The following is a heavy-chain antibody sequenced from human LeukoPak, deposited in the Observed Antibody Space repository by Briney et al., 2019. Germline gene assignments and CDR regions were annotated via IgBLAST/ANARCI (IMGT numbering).Heavy chain of an antibody. V-gene: IGHV4-39*01. Sequence: PSETLSLTCTVSGGSISSSNFYWDWIRQSPGKGLEWIGNIYYGETTSYNPSFKSRVTISVDTSKNQFSLKVNPVTAADTAMYFCVRHYVLHIVGPSYWGQGILVTVSS. D-gene: IGHD1-26*01. CDR1: GGSISSSNFY. J-gene: IGHJ4*02. CDR2: IYYGETT. CDR3: VRHYVLHIVGPSY.